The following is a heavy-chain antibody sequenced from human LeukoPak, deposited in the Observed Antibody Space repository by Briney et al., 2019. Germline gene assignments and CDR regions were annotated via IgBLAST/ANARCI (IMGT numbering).Heavy chain of an antibody. D-gene: IGHD3-10*01. CDR3: AMSPWFGELLYDY. V-gene: IGHV3-30-3*01. CDR2: ISYDGSNK. CDR1: GFTFSSYA. J-gene: IGHJ4*02. Sequence: PGGSLRLSCAASGFTFSSYAMHWVRQAPGKGLEWVAVISYDGSNKYYADSVKGRFTISRDNSKNTLYLQMNSLRAEDTAVYYCAMSPWFGELLYDYWGQGTLVTVSS.